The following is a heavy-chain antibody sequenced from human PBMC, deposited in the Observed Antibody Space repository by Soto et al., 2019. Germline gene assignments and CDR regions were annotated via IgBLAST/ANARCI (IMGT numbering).Heavy chain of an antibody. Sequence: QIQLVQSGAEVRKPGSSVKVSCTFSGGTFSDYTINWVRQAPGHGLEWLGRFIPILDKTHYAQKFEGIGTMAADTSPDTSPNTVSLELNSLTSDDTAIYYCVKDHSMRYGDYLFDHWGQGALVTVSS. D-gene: IGHD4-17*01. CDR3: VKDHSMRYGDYLFDH. V-gene: IGHV1-69*08. CDR2: FIPILDKT. J-gene: IGHJ4*02. CDR1: GGTFSDYT.